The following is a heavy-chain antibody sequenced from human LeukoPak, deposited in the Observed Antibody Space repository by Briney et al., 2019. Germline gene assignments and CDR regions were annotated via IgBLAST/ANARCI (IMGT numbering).Heavy chain of an antibody. CDR3: ARDLGGIYFDY. CDR2: ISYSETT. CDR1: GGSISSSTYT. Sequence: SETLSLTCTVSGGSISSSTYTWGWIRQPPGKGLEWIGGISYSETTYYNPSLRSRVTISVDTSKNQLSLKLSSVTAADTAVYYCARDLGGIYFDYWGQGTLVTVSS. J-gene: IGHJ4*02. V-gene: IGHV4-39*07. D-gene: IGHD1-26*01.